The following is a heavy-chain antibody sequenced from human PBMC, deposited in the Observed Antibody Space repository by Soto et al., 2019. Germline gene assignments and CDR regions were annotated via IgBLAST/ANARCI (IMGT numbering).Heavy chain of an antibody. Sequence: RLSCAASGFRFSNYGMHWVRQAPGKGLEWVAVTRHDGSKKYYVDSVKGRFTISKDNSKNTLYLQMNSLRAEDTAVYYCATDGSGYDAFDTWGQGTMVTVS. CDR1: GFRFSNYG. CDR3: ATDGSGYDAFDT. CDR2: TRHDGSKK. D-gene: IGHD3-22*01. V-gene: IGHV3-33*03. J-gene: IGHJ3*02.